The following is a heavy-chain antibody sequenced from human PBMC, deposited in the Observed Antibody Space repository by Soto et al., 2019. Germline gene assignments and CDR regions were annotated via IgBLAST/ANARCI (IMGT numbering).Heavy chain of an antibody. J-gene: IGHJ6*03. D-gene: IGHD2-2*02. Sequence: EVQLVESGGGLVQPGRSLRLSCAASGFTFDDYAMHWVRQAPGKGLEWVSGISWDSGSIGYADSVKGRFTISRDNAKNSLDLQMNSRRAEDTALYYCAKEMRYCSSTSCHNYYYYYMDVWGKGTTVTVSS. CDR2: ISWDSGSI. CDR1: GFTFDDYA. V-gene: IGHV3-9*01. CDR3: AKEMRYCSSTSCHNYYYYYMDV.